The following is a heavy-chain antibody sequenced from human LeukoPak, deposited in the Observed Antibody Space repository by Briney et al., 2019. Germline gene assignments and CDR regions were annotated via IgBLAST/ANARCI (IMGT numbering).Heavy chain of an antibody. CDR2: INHSGST. V-gene: IGHV4-34*01. CDR3: ARDPFWSGYFGPDY. D-gene: IGHD3-3*01. CDR1: GGSFSGYY. Sequence: PSETLSLTCAVYGGSFSGYYWSWIRQPPGKGLEWIGEINHSGSTNYNPSLKSRVTISVDASKNQFSLKPSSVTAADTAVYYCARDPFWSGYFGPDYWGQGTLVTVSS. J-gene: IGHJ4*02.